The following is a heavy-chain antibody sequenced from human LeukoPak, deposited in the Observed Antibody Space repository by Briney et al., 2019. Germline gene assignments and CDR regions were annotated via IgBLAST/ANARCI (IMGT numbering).Heavy chain of an antibody. D-gene: IGHD1-26*01. J-gene: IGHJ4*02. CDR2: IKSKTDGGTT. V-gene: IGHV3-15*01. Sequence: GGSLRLSCAASGFTFSNAWMSWVRQAPGKGLEWVGRIKSKTDGGTTDYAAPVKGRFTISRDDSKNTLYLQMNSLKTEDTAVYYCTTDMGIVGAPPDSYWGQGTLVTVSS. CDR3: TTDMGIVGAPPDSY. CDR1: GFTFSNAW.